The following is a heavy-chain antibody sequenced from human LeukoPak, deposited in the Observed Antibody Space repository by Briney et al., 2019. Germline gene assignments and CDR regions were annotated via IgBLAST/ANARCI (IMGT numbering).Heavy chain of an antibody. D-gene: IGHD5-12*01. CDR2: ISAYNGNT. CDR3: ASSGVAGSPSH. J-gene: IGHJ4*02. Sequence: WASVKVSCKASGYTFTSYGISWVRQAPGQGLEWMGWISAYNGNTNYAPKLQGRVTMTTDTSTSTAYMELRSLRSDDTAVYYCASSGVAGSPSHWGQGTLVTVSS. V-gene: IGHV1-18*01. CDR1: GYTFTSYG.